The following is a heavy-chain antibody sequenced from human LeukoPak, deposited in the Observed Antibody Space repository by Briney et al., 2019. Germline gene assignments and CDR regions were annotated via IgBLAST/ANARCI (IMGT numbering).Heavy chain of an antibody. D-gene: IGHD5-12*01. CDR3: ARDIGGYSGCDLDH. CDR1: GFTFSSFE. CDR2: ISSSGVTI. Sequence: HPGGSLRLACAASGFTFSSFEMNWVRQAPGKGLEWVSHISSSGVTIYYADSVKGRFTISRDNAKNSLYLQMNRLRAEDTAVYYCARDIGGYSGCDLDHWGQGTLVTVSS. V-gene: IGHV3-48*03. J-gene: IGHJ4*02.